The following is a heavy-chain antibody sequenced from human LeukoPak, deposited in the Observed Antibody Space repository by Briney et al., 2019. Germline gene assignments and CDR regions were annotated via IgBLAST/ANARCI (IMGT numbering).Heavy chain of an antibody. CDR3: AKPPCYRDSRYYHHHRKDV. D-gene: IGHD4-17*01. Sequence: GGSLRLSCAASGFTFSSYAMSWVRQAPGKGLEWVSAISGSGGSTYYADSVKGRFTISRDNSKNTLYLQMNSLRAEDTAVYYRAKPPCYRDSRYYHHHRKDVRGQGTTVT. J-gene: IGHJ6*02. CDR1: GFTFSSYA. CDR2: ISGSGGST. V-gene: IGHV3-23*01.